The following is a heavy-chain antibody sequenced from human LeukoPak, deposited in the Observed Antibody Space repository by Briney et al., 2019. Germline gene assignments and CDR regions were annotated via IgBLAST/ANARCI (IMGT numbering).Heavy chain of an antibody. CDR3: ARATAGTTGVFEY. D-gene: IGHD6-19*01. Sequence: GGSLRLSCAASEFTVSSNYMSWVRHAPGKGLEWVSVIYSGGSTYYADSVKGRFTISRDNSKNTLYLQMSSLRAEDTAVYHCARATAGTTGVFEYWGQGTLVTVSS. CDR1: EFTVSSNY. CDR2: IYSGGST. V-gene: IGHV3-53*01. J-gene: IGHJ4*02.